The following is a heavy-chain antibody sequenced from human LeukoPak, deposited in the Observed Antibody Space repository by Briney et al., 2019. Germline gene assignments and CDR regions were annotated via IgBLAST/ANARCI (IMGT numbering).Heavy chain of an antibody. Sequence: GSLRLSCAASGFTFSDYTMNWVRQAPGKGLEWVSSITSHSSYIYYADSVKGRFTISRDNAKNSVFLQMNSLRAEDTAVYYCAREPRCSSSWSGDGMDVWGQGTTVTVSS. CDR1: GFTFSDYT. CDR2: ITSHSSYI. CDR3: AREPRCSSSWSGDGMDV. J-gene: IGHJ6*02. D-gene: IGHD6-13*01. V-gene: IGHV3-21*01.